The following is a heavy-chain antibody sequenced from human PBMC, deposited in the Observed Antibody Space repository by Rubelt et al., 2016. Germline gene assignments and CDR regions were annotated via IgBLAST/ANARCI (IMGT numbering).Heavy chain of an antibody. D-gene: IGHD6-19*01. Sequence: QVQLQQWGAGLLKPSETLSLTCAVYGGSFSGYYWSWIRQPPGKGLEWIGEINHSGSTNYNPSLKSRVTISVDTSKNQFSLKLSSVTAADTAVYYCARDVAVAGLYYYYGMDVWGQGTTVTASS. CDR1: GGSFSGYY. J-gene: IGHJ6*02. CDR2: INHSGST. V-gene: IGHV4-34*01. CDR3: ARDVAVAGLYYYYGMDV.